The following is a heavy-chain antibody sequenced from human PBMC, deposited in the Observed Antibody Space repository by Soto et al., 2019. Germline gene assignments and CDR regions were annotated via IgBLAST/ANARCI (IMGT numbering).Heavy chain of an antibody. D-gene: IGHD1-26*01. CDR2: IAYDESTT. CDR1: GFTFSNYW. V-gene: IGHV3-74*01. Sequence: GGSLRLSCAASGFTFSNYWMHWIRQAPGKGLVWVSRIAYDESTTTYADSVKGRFTISRDNDKNTLYLQMNGLRAEDTAVYYWARGGGSHAHPPDYWGQGTLATVSS. CDR3: ARGGGSHAHPPDY. J-gene: IGHJ4*02.